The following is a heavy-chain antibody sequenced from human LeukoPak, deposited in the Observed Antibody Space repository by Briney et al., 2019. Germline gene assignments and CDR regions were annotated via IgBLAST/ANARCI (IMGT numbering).Heavy chain of an antibody. CDR1: GYSFTSHY. Sequence: ASVKVSCKASGYSFTSHYMHWVRQAPGQGLEWMGWMNPNSGNTGYAQKFQGRVTMTRNTSISTAYMELSSLRSEDTAVYYCARRSGYYYYYMDVWGKGTTVTISS. V-gene: IGHV1-8*02. J-gene: IGHJ6*03. D-gene: IGHD3-3*01. CDR2: MNPNSGNT. CDR3: ARRSGYYYYYMDV.